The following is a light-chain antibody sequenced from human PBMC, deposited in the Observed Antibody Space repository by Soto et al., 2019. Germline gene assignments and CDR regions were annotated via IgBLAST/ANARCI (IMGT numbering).Light chain of an antibody. CDR1: QSVSNS. Sequence: EIVLTQSPASLSLSPGERAALSCRASQSVSNSLAWYQQKPGRPPRLLIYDASNRATGVPARFSGSGSGTDFTLTIGSLEPEDFAVYYCQQRYYWPDPTFDGGTKVEI. V-gene: IGKV3-11*01. J-gene: IGKJ4*01. CDR2: DAS. CDR3: QQRYYWPDPT.